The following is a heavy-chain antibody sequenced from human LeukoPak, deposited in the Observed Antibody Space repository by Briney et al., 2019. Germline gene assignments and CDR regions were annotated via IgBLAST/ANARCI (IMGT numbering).Heavy chain of an antibody. CDR1: GYSISSGYY. D-gene: IGHD6-19*01. J-gene: IGHJ6*02. CDR3: ARVAVIAVDKPYYGMDV. V-gene: IGHV4-38-2*02. CDR2: IYHSGST. Sequence: PSETLSLTCTVSGYSISSGYYWGWIRQPPGKGLEWIGSIYHSGSTYYNPSLKSRVTISVDTSKNQFSLKLSSVTAADTAVYYCARVAVIAVDKPYYGMDVWGQGTTVTVSS.